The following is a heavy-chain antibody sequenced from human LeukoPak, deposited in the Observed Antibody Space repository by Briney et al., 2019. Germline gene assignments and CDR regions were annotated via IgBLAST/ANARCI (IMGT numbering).Heavy chain of an antibody. CDR2: IYYSGST. CDR1: GGSISSYY. Sequence: SETLSLTCTVSGGSISSYYWSWIRQPPGKGLEWIGYIYYSGSTNYNPSLKSRVTISVDTPKNQFSLKLSSVTAADTAGYYCARYREVPANWFDPWGQGTLVTVSS. D-gene: IGHD3-10*01. CDR3: ARYREVPANWFDP. J-gene: IGHJ5*02. V-gene: IGHV4-59*08.